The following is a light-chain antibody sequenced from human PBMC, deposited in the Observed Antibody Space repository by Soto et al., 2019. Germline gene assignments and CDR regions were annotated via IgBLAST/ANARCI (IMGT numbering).Light chain of an antibody. V-gene: IGKV1-5*01. CDR3: QQYNSYSYT. J-gene: IGKJ2*01. Sequence: DIQMTQSPSTLSASVGDRVTITCRASQSISSWLAWYQQKPGKAPKLLIYDASSLESGVPSRLSGSGSGTEFTLTISSLQPDDFATYYCQQYNSYSYTFGQGTK. CDR2: DAS. CDR1: QSISSW.